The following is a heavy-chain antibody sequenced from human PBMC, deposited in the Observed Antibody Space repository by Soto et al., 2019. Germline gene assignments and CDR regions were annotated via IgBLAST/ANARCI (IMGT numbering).Heavy chain of an antibody. Sequence: GGSLRLSCAASGFTFSSHGMHWIRQAPGKGLEWVAVIPYDGSHQYYADSVKGRFSISRDNSKNTLYLQMNSLRAEDTAVYYCAKLRVLEWEVQESDYWGQGTLVTVSS. CDR2: IPYDGSHQ. V-gene: IGHV3-30*18. J-gene: IGHJ4*02. CDR3: AKLRVLEWEVQESDY. D-gene: IGHD3-3*01. CDR1: GFTFSSHG.